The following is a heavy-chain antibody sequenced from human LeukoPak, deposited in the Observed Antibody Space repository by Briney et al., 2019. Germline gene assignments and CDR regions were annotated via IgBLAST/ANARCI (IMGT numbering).Heavy chain of an antibody. CDR1: GGSISSSSYY. CDR2: IYYSGST. V-gene: IGHV4-39*01. Sequence: KPSETLSLTCTVSGGSISSSSYYWGWIRQPPGKGLEWNGSIYYSGSTYYNPSLKSRVTISVDTSKNQFSLKVSSVTAADTAVYSCARHGYYYYMDVWGKGTTVTVSS. CDR3: ARHGYYYYMDV. J-gene: IGHJ6*03.